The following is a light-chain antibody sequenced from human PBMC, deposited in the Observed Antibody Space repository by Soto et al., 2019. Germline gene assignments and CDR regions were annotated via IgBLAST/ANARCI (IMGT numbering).Light chain of an antibody. J-gene: IGLJ3*02. Sequence: SYELTHPPSVSVAPGKTASITCVGHNIGSKTVHWYQQKPGQAPTLVIFYDRDRPSGIPERISGSNSGNTATLTITRVEAGDEAVYYWQLWDRGSAHRVFGGGTKLTVL. V-gene: IGLV3-21*01. CDR1: NIGSKT. CDR2: YDR. CDR3: QLWDRGSAHRV.